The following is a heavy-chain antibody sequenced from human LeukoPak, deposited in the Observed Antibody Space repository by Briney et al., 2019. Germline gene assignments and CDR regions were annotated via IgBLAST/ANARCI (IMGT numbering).Heavy chain of an antibody. Sequence: PGGSLRLSCAASGFTVSSNYMSWVRQAPGKGLEWVSVIYSGGSTYYADSVKGRFTISRDNSKNTLYLQMNSLRAEDTAAYYCAKSSSLVVITNFDYWGQGTLVTVSS. CDR2: IYSGGST. D-gene: IGHD3-22*01. CDR3: AKSSSLVVITNFDY. CDR1: GFTVSSNY. V-gene: IGHV3-53*01. J-gene: IGHJ4*02.